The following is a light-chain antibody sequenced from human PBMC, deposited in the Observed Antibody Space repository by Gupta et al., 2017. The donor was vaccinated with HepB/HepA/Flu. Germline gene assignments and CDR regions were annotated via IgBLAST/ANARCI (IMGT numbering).Light chain of an antibody. J-gene: IGLJ3*02. CDR3: CSYAGSDNWV. V-gene: IGLV2-23*02. Sequence: QSALTQPASVSGSPGQSITISCTGTSSDVGSYNVVSWYQQHPGKAPRLMIYEVSKRPSGVFNRFSGSKSGNTASLTISGLQAEDEADYYCCSYAGSDNWVFGGGTKLTVL. CDR2: EVS. CDR1: SSDVGSYNV.